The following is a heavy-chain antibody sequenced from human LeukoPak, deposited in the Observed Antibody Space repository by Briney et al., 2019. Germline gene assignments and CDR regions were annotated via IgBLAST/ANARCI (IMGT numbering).Heavy chain of an antibody. CDR3: AGVVAATGWFDP. CDR2: INHSGST. Sequence: SETLSLTCAVYGGSFSGYDWSWIRQPPGKGLEWIGEINHSGSTNYNPSLKSRVTISVDTSKNQFSLKLSSVTAADTAVYYCAGVVAATGWFDPWGQGTLVTVSS. V-gene: IGHV4-34*01. CDR1: GGSFSGYD. J-gene: IGHJ5*02. D-gene: IGHD2-15*01.